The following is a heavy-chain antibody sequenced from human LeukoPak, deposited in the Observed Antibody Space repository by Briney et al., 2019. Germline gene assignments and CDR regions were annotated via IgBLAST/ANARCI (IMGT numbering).Heavy chain of an antibody. CDR2: IYYSGST. CDR3: ARVGGSSWTLYYYYGIDV. D-gene: IGHD6-13*01. CDR1: GGSISSSSYY. V-gene: IGHV4-61*05. Sequence: SETLSLTCTVSGGSISSSSYYWGWIRQHPGKGLEWIGYIYYSGSTNYNPSLKSRVTISVDTSKNQFSLKLSSVTAADTAVYYCARVGGSSWTLYYYYGIDVWGQGTTVTVPS. J-gene: IGHJ6*02.